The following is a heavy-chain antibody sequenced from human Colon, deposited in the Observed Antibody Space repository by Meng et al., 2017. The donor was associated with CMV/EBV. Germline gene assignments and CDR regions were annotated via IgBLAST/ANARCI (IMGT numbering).Heavy chain of an antibody. CDR2: IKIKTDGGTT. V-gene: IGHV3-15*07. CDR3: TTDWSGIDY. J-gene: IGHJ4*02. D-gene: IGHD3-10*01. Sequence: LSCAPSGFPFSSSWMNWVRQGLGQGLEWVGRIKIKTDGGTTDYAAPVKGRFTISRDDSKNTLYLQMNSLKTEDTAVYYCTTDWSGIDYWGQGTLVTVSS. CDR1: GFPFSSSW.